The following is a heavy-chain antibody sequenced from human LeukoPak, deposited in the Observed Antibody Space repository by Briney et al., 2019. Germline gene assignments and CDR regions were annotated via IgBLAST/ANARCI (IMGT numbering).Heavy chain of an antibody. Sequence: GGSLRLSCAASGFTFSSYWMNWARQAPGKGLEWVSSISSSSSYIYYADSVKGRFTISRDNAKNSLYLQMSSLRAEDTAVYYCARDRYDFWSGFDYWGQGTLVTVSS. V-gene: IGHV3-21*01. CDR2: ISSSSSYI. CDR1: GFTFSSYW. CDR3: ARDRYDFWSGFDY. D-gene: IGHD3-3*01. J-gene: IGHJ4*02.